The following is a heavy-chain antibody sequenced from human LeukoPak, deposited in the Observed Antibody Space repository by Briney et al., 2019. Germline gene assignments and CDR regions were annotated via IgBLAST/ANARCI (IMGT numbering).Heavy chain of an antibody. Sequence: SETLSLTCAVYGGSLSGYYWSWIRQPPGKGLEWIGEINHSGSTNYNPSLKSRVTISVDTSKNQFSLKLSSVTAADTAVYYCATQDSSDYWGQGTLVTVSS. J-gene: IGHJ4*02. D-gene: IGHD6-13*01. V-gene: IGHV4-34*01. CDR2: INHSGST. CDR3: ATQDSSDY. CDR1: GGSLSGYY.